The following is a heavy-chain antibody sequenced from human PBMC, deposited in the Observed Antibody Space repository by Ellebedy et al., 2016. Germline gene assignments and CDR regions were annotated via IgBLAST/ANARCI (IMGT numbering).Heavy chain of an antibody. Sequence: GESLKISXEGSGFTFSSYSMIWVRQAPGKGLEWVSYITSSGSYVYYADSVRGRFTTSRDNAKNSLYVQMNSLRAEDTAVYYCAKYTTVTPGFFDYWGQGTLVTVSS. CDR3: AKYTTVTPGFFDY. V-gene: IGHV3-21*04. D-gene: IGHD4-17*01. CDR1: GFTFSSYS. J-gene: IGHJ4*02. CDR2: ITSSGSYV.